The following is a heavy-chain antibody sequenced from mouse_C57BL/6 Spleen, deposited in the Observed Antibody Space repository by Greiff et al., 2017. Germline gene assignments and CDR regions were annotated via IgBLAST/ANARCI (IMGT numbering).Heavy chain of an antibody. V-gene: IGHV1-54*01. D-gene: IGHD1-1*01. Sequence: VKLQQSGAELVRPGTSVKVSCKASGYAFTNYLIEWVKQRPGQGLEWIGVINPGSGGTNYNEKFKGKATLTADKSSSTAYMQLSSLTSEDSAVYFCARGYGSSPFDYWGQGTTLTVSS. CDR1: GYAFTNYL. CDR3: ARGYGSSPFDY. J-gene: IGHJ2*01. CDR2: INPGSGGT.